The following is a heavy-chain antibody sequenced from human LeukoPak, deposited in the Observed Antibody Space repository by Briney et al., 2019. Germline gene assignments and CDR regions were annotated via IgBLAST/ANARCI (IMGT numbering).Heavy chain of an antibody. Sequence: GGSLRLSYAASGFTFSSYGMHWVRQAPGKGLEWVAVISYDGSNKYYADSVKGRFTISRDNSKNTLYLQMNSLRAEDTAVYYCSSLLGYCSGGSCYYFDYWGQGTLVTVSS. CDR1: GFTFSSYG. CDR2: ISYDGSNK. CDR3: SSLLGYCSGGSCYYFDY. V-gene: IGHV3-30*03. D-gene: IGHD2-15*01. J-gene: IGHJ4*02.